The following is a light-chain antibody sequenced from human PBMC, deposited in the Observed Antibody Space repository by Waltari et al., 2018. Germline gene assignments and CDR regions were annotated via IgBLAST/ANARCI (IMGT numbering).Light chain of an antibody. CDR3: QQIYTTPYT. CDR1: QNISPY. CDR2: SSS. J-gene: IGKJ2*01. Sequence: DIQMTQSPSSLSASVGHSVTITCRASQNISPYLTWYQQRQGTAPNLLIYSSSTLQSGVPSRFSGSGSGTDFTLTISSLQPEDFATYYCQQIYTTPYTFGQGTMLEIK. V-gene: IGKV1-39*01.